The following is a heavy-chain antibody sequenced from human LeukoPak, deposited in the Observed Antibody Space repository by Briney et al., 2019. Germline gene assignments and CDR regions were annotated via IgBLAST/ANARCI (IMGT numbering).Heavy chain of an antibody. CDR1: GYTFTGYY. V-gene: IGHV1-2*02. CDR3: ARGALGSGFDY. D-gene: IGHD7-27*01. Sequence: GASVKVSCKASGYTFTGYYMHWVRQAPGQGLEWMGWINPNSGGTNYAQKFQGRVTMTRDTSISTAYMELSSLRPEDTAMYYCARGALGSGFDYRGQGTLVTVSS. J-gene: IGHJ4*02. CDR2: INPNSGGT.